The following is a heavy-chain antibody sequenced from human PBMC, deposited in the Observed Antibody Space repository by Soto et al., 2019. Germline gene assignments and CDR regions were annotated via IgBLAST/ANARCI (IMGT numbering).Heavy chain of an antibody. CDR1: GGSISSYY. J-gene: IGHJ4*02. Sequence: KPSETLSLTCTVSGGSISSYYWSWIRQPPGKGLEWIGYIYYSGSTNYNPSLKSRVTISVDTSKNQFSLKLSSVTAADTAVYYCARSVLGIPVLVYWGQGTLVTVSS. D-gene: IGHD7-27*01. CDR3: ARSVLGIPVLVY. V-gene: IGHV4-59*01. CDR2: IYYSGST.